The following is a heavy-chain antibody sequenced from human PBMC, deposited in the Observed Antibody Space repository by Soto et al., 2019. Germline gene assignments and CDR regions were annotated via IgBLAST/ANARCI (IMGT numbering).Heavy chain of an antibody. CDR1: GGSFSGYY. CDR2: INHSGST. D-gene: IGHD3-10*01. J-gene: IGHJ5*02. CDR3: ARGRILWFGESVNWFDP. V-gene: IGHV4-34*01. Sequence: SETLSLTCAVYGGSFSGYYWSWIRQPPGKGLEWIGEINHSGSTNYNPSLKSRVTISVDTSKNQFSLKLSSVTAADTAVYYCARGRILWFGESVNWFDPWGQGTLVTVSS.